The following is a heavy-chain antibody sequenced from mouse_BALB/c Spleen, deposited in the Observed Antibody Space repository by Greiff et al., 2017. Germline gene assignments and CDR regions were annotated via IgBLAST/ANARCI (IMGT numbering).Heavy chain of an antibody. D-gene: IGHD3-3*01. V-gene: IGHV3-8*02. CDR2: ISYSGST. CDR1: GDSITSGY. CDR3: ARYQPRAWYFDY. J-gene: IGHJ2*01. Sequence: DVKLQESGPSLVKPSQTLSLTCSVTGDSITSGYWNWIRKFPGNKLEYMGYISYSGSTYYNPSLKSRISITRDTSKNQYYLQLNSVTTEDTATYYCARYQPRAWYFDYWGQGTTLTVSS.